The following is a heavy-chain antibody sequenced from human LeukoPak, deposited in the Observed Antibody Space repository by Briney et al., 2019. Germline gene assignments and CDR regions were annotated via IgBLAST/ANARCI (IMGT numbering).Heavy chain of an antibody. V-gene: IGHV1-18*01. Sequence: ASVKVSCKASGYTFTSYGISWVRQAPGQGLEWMGWISAYNGNTNYAQKLQGRVTMTRDTSTSTVYMELSSLRSEDTAVYYCARGYGDYLRGYGLRASDYWGQGTLVTVSS. CDR1: GYTFTSYG. D-gene: IGHD4-17*01. J-gene: IGHJ4*02. CDR2: ISAYNGNT. CDR3: ARGYGDYLRGYGLRASDY.